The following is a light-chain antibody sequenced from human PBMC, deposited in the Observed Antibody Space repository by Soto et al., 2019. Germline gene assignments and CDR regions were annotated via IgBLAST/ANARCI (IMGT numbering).Light chain of an antibody. Sequence: EIVLTQSPGTLSLSPGERATLSCRASQSVSSSYLAWYQQKPAQAPRLLIYGASSRATGIPDRFSGRGSGADFSISISRLQPEDFAVFYWQQYGSSPRFTFGPGTKVDIK. V-gene: IGKV3-20*01. J-gene: IGKJ3*01. CDR3: QQYGSSPRFT. CDR2: GAS. CDR1: QSVSSSY.